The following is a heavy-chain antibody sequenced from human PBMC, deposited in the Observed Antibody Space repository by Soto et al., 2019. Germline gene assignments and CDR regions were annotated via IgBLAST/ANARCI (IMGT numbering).Heavy chain of an antibody. CDR3: ARLYYGAAGPQNNWFDP. CDR2: IYYSGST. J-gene: IGHJ5*02. D-gene: IGHD6-13*01. Sequence: PSETLSLTCTVSGGSISSSSYYWGWIRQPPGKGLEWIGSIYYSGSTYYNPSLKSRVTISVDTSKNQFSLKLSSVTAADTAVYYCARLYYGAAGPQNNWFDPWGQGTLVTVSS. V-gene: IGHV4-39*01. CDR1: GGSISSSSYY.